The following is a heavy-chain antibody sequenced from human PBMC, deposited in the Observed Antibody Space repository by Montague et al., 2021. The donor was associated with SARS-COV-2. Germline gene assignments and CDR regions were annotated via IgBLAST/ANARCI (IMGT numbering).Heavy chain of an antibody. CDR1: GFTFSSYA. V-gene: IGHV3-23*01. CDR2: ISGSGGST. J-gene: IGHJ6*02. D-gene: IGHD2-15*01. Sequence: LRLSLSASGFTFSSYAMSWVRQAPGKGLEWVSGISGSGGSTYYTDSVKGRFTVSRDNSKNTLFLQMHSLRAEDTAVYYCAKDLSSIVVVVAARGTYGMDVWGQGTTVTVSS. CDR3: AKDLSSIVVVVAARGTYGMDV.